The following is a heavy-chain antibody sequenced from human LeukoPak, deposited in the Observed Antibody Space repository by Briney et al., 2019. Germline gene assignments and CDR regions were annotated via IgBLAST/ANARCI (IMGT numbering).Heavy chain of an antibody. J-gene: IGHJ4*02. CDR3: VSPSGEYCSSNICRYFDY. D-gene: IGHD2-2*01. CDR1: GYTFTNYY. V-gene: IGHV1-46*01. CDR2: INPSGDTT. Sequence: ASVKVSCKASGYTFTNYYMHWVRQAPGQGLEWMGVINPSGDTTTYAQRFQGRVTMTRDTSTTTLYMELSSLRPEDTAVYYCVSPSGEYCSSNICRYFDYWGQGTLVIVSS.